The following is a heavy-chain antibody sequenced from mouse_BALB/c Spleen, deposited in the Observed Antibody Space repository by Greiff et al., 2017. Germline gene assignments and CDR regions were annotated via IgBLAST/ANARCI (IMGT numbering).Heavy chain of an antibody. Sequence: EVKLMESGPGLVKPSQSLSLTCTVTGYSITSDYAWNWIRQFPGNKLEWMGYISYSGSTSYNPSLKSRISITRDTSKNQFFLQLNSVTTEDTATYYCARSRGTTEAWFAYWGQGTLVTVSA. CDR1: GYSITSDYA. CDR2: ISYSGST. J-gene: IGHJ3*01. D-gene: IGHD1-1*01. CDR3: ARSRGTTEAWFAY. V-gene: IGHV3-2*02.